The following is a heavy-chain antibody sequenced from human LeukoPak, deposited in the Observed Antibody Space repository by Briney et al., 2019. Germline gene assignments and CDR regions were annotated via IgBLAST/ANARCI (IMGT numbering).Heavy chain of an antibody. CDR3: AKSPNGFDY. CDR2: ISYDGSNK. Sequence: GSLRLSCAASGFTFSSYAMHWVRQAPGKGLEWVAVISYDGSNKYYADSVKGRFTISRDNSKNTLYLQMNSLRAEDTAVYYCAKSPNGFDYWGQGTLVTVSS. CDR1: GFTFSSYA. D-gene: IGHD1-1*01. J-gene: IGHJ4*02. V-gene: IGHV3-30*04.